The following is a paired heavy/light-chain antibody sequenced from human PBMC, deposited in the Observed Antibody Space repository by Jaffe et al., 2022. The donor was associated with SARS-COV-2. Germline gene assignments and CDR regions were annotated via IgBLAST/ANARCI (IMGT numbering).Heavy chain of an antibody. Sequence: QVQLVESGGGLVKPGGSLRLSCAASGFTFSDYYMSWIRQAPGKGLEWVSYISSSGSTIYYADSVKGRFTISRDNAKNSLYLQMNSLRAEDTAVYYCARDYRYADYYYGMDVWGQGTTVTVSS. CDR3: ARDYRYADYYYGMDV. V-gene: IGHV3-11*01. J-gene: IGHJ6*02. D-gene: IGHD3-16*02. CDR2: ISSSGSTI. CDR1: GFTFSDYY.
Light chain of an antibody. CDR1: QSVSSSY. Sequence: EIVLTQSPGTLSLSPGERATLSCRASQSVSSSYLAWYQQKPGQAPRLLIYGASSRATGIPDRFSGSGSGTDFTLTISRLEPEDFAVYYCQQYGSPWTFGQGTKVEIK. CDR3: QQYGSPWT. J-gene: IGKJ1*01. CDR2: GAS. V-gene: IGKV3-20*01.